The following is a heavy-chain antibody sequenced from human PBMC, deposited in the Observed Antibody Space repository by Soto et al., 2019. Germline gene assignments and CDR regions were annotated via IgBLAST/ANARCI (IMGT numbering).Heavy chain of an antibody. V-gene: IGHV3-30*18. D-gene: IGHD2-8*01. Sequence: PGGSLRLSCAASGFTFSSYGMHWVRQAPGKGLEWVAVISYDGSNKYYADSVKGRFTISRDNSKNTLYLQMNSLRAEDTAVYYCAKDLGYCTNGVCYTSDYWGKGT. J-gene: IGHJ4*02. CDR2: ISYDGSNK. CDR3: AKDLGYCTNGVCYTSDY. CDR1: GFTFSSYG.